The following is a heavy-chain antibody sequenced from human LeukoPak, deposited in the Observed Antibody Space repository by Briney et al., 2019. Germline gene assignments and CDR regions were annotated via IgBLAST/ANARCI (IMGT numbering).Heavy chain of an antibody. CDR3: AKWNRQPLVKGWFDT. Sequence: GGSLRLSCAASGFTFDDYGMSWVRHAPGKGLEWVSGINWNSGSTAYADSVKGRFTISRDNANNSLSLLMNSLRVEDTAFYYCAKWNRQPLVKGWFDTWGQGALVIVSS. CDR1: GFTFDDYG. CDR2: INWNSGST. J-gene: IGHJ5*02. V-gene: IGHV3-20*04. D-gene: IGHD6-13*01.